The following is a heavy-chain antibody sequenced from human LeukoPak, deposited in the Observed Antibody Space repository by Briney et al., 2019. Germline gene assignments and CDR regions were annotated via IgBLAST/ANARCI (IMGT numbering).Heavy chain of an antibody. J-gene: IGHJ3*02. V-gene: IGHV3-23*01. D-gene: IGHD2-8*01. CDR1: GFTFSSYE. CDR2: LNENGMKT. CDR3: AKLPTVYGVADSFDM. Sequence: PGGSLRLSCEASGFTFSSYEMSWVRQAPGKGLEWVSGLNENGMKTDYADSVKGRFIISRDNSRNTLYLQMISLKVEDTAVYYCAKLPTVYGVADSFDMWGQGTTVTVSS.